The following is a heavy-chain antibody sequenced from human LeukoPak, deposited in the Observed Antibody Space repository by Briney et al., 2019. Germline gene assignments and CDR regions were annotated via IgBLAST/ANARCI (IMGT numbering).Heavy chain of an antibody. J-gene: IGHJ4*02. V-gene: IGHV4-59*06. Sequence: PSETLSLTCTVSGGSISSYYWSWIRQYPGKGLEWIGNSYYSGSTYYNPSLKSRVIISVDTSKNQFALKVSSVTAADTAVYYCARFHDSSGVDYWGQGTLVTVSS. CDR1: GGSISSYY. CDR3: ARFHDSSGVDY. D-gene: IGHD3-22*01. CDR2: SYYSGST.